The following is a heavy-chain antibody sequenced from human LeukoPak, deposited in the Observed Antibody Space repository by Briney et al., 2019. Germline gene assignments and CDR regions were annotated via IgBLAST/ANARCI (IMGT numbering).Heavy chain of an antibody. Sequence: GGSLGLSCAASGFTFSSYSMNWVRQAPGKGLEWVSYISSSSSTIYYADSVKGRFTISRDNAKNSLYLQMNSLRAEDTAVYYCARLGLVGAVSVDDAFDIWGQGTMVTVSS. J-gene: IGHJ3*02. CDR2: ISSSSSTI. CDR1: GFTFSSYS. CDR3: ARLGLVGAVSVDDAFDI. D-gene: IGHD1-26*01. V-gene: IGHV3-48*01.